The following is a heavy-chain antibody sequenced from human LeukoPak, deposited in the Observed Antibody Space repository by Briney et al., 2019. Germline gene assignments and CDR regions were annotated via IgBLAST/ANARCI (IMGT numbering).Heavy chain of an antibody. Sequence: PSQTLSLTCTVSGDSISSGSYYWSWIRQPAGKRLEWIGRIYTSGSTNYNPSLKSRVTISVDTSKNQFSLKLSSVTAADTAVYYCARDLNYDSSGYENYYYMDVWGKGTTVTVSS. CDR2: IYTSGST. CDR1: GDSISSGSYY. J-gene: IGHJ6*03. V-gene: IGHV4-61*02. D-gene: IGHD3-22*01. CDR3: ARDLNYDSSGYENYYYMDV.